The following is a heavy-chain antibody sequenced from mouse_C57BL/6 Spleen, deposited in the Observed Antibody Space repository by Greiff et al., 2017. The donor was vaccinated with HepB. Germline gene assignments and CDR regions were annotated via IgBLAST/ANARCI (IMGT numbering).Heavy chain of an antibody. Sequence: QVQLQQSGAELVRPGTSVKVSCKASGYAFTNYLIEWVKQRPGQGLEWIGVINPGSGGTNYNEKFKGKATLTADKSSSTAYMQLSSLTSEDSAVYFCARGLSYYGSRDYWGQGTTLTVSS. J-gene: IGHJ2*01. CDR1: GYAFTNYL. CDR3: ARGLSYYGSRDY. V-gene: IGHV1-54*01. CDR2: INPGSGGT. D-gene: IGHD1-1*01.